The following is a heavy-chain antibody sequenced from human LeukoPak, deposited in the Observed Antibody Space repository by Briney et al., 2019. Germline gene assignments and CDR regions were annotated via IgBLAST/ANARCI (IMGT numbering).Heavy chain of an antibody. CDR1: GGSFSGYY. Sequence: PSETLSLTCAVYGGSFSGYYWSWIRQPPGKGLEWIGEINHSGSTYYNPSLKSRVTISVDTFKNQFSLKLTSVTAADTAVYYCARVKGSGSGFMDVWGKGTTVTVSS. CDR2: INHSGST. D-gene: IGHD2-15*01. J-gene: IGHJ6*03. CDR3: ARVKGSGSGFMDV. V-gene: IGHV4-34*01.